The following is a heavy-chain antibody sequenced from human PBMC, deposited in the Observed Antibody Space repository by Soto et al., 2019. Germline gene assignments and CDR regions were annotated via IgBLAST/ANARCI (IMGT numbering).Heavy chain of an antibody. CDR2: IIPIFGTA. J-gene: IGHJ6*02. CDR3: AKVRYSSPVGYYYGMDV. CDR1: RVAFSKFI. D-gene: IGHD6-19*01. V-gene: IGHV1-69*01. Sequence: QAQLEQSGGEVKKPGSSVKVSCKASRVAFSKFIVTWVRQAPGLGLEWVGGIIPIFGTANYAQKFQGRVTINADESTSTSYMEVNNRRSEDTTVYYCAKVRYSSPVGYYYGMDVWGQGTTVTVSS.